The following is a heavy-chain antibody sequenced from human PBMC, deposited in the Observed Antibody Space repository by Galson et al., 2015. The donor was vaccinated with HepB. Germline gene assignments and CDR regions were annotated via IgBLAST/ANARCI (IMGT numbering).Heavy chain of an antibody. V-gene: IGHV1-8*01. CDR1: GSTFTSHD. J-gene: IGHJ6*02. Sequence: SVTVSCKASGSTFTSHDIIWVRQATRQGLEWMGWMNPNSGNTGYAEKFKGRVTMTRDTSKSTAYMELSSLTSEDTAVYYCARGPRDDYVWGSYRYRGDVWGQGTTVTVSS. D-gene: IGHD3-16*02. CDR3: ARGPRDDYVWGSYRYRGDV. CDR2: MNPNSGNT.